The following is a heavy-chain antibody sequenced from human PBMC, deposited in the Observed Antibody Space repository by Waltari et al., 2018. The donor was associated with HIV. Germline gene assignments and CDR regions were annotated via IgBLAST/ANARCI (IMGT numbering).Heavy chain of an antibody. V-gene: IGHV1-2*02. CDR1: GHTFSDNY. CDR3: ARVPQGRLGELSTYYFDY. J-gene: IGHJ4*02. Sequence: QVHLVQSGAVVKQPGASVKVSCKTSGHTFSDNYIHWMLQAPGQGPEWMGWINPNSGGTNYAQRFQDRVTLASDTHSSTVFMDLSRLASDDTAVYYCARVPQGRLGELSTYYFDYWGQGSLVIVSS. CDR2: INPNSGGT. D-gene: IGHD3-16*01.